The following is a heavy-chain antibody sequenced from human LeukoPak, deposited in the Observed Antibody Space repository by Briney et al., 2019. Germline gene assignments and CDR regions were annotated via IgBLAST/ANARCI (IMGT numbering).Heavy chain of an antibody. CDR2: IIPIFGTA. CDR3: ASAACTVAWLVGSYYYGMDV. J-gene: IGHJ6*02. V-gene: IGHV1-69*13. CDR1: GGTFSSYA. D-gene: IGHD6-13*01. Sequence: SVKVSCKASGGTFSSYAISWVRQAPGQGLEWMGGIIPIFGTANYAQKFQGRVTITADESTSTAYMELSSLRSEDTAVYYCASAACTVAWLVGSYYYGMDVWGQGTTVTVSS.